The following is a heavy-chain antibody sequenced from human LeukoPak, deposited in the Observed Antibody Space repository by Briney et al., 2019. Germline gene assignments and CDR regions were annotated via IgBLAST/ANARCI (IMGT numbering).Heavy chain of an antibody. Sequence: ASVKVSCKASGYTFTGYYMHWVQQAPGQGLEWMGWINPNSGGTNYAQKFQGRVTMTRDTSISTAYMELSRLRSDDTAVYYCARAIVVVPAAFRYEYGSGRHGMDVWGQGTTVTVSS. CDR2: INPNSGGT. CDR1: GYTFTGYY. CDR3: ARAIVVVPAAFRYEYGSGRHGMDV. D-gene: IGHD2-2*01. J-gene: IGHJ6*02. V-gene: IGHV1-2*02.